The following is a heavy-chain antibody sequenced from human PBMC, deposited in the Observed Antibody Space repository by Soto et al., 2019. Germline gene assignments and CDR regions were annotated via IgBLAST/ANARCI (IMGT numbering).Heavy chain of an antibody. CDR3: ARSDNWNYFYYYYMDV. J-gene: IGHJ6*03. Sequence: PSETLSLTCTVSGGSISSYYWSWIRQPTGKGLEWIGYIYYSGSTNYNPSLKSRVTISVDTSKNQFSLKLSSVTAADTAVYYCARSDNWNYFYYYYMDVWGKGTTVTVSS. D-gene: IGHD1-20*01. CDR1: GGSISSYY. V-gene: IGHV4-59*08. CDR2: IYYSGST.